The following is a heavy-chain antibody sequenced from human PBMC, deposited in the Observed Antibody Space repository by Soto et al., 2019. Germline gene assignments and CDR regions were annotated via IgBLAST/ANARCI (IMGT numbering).Heavy chain of an antibody. CDR2: ISYDGVKT. J-gene: IGHJ6*02. CDR3: ARDREEFWRGHTIYYYGMDV. V-gene: IGHV3-30-3*01. CDR1: GFSFSNYA. D-gene: IGHD3-3*01. Sequence: GGSLRLSCTASGFSFSNYAIHWVRQAPGKGLEWVALISYDGVKTYYADSVKGRFTISRDDSRNTLNLQMNSLRAEDTALYYCARDREEFWRGHTIYYYGMDVWGQGTTVTVSS.